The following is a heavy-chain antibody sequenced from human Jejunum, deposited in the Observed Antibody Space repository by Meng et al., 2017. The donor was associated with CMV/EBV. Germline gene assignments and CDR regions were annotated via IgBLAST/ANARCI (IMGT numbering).Heavy chain of an antibody. Sequence: GYTVTVCESHGERRARGQGMEGMGWMSPNNGETGDAQKCQGRVTMTRDRSTSTAHMELRSLRSEDTAVYYCANWGSSSRLTLHDSWGQGTLVTVSS. V-gene: IGHV1-8*01. J-gene: IGHJ4*02. CDR1: GYTVTVCE. CDR2: MSPNNGET. D-gene: IGHD3-16*01. CDR3: ANWGSSSRLTLHDS.